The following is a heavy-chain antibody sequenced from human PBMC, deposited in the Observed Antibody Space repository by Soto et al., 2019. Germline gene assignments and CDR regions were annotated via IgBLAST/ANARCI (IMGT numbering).Heavy chain of an antibody. J-gene: IGHJ6*02. CDR3: ARGNYYGMDV. CDR2: ISSDGSST. V-gene: IGHV3-74*01. CDR1: GFTFSSYW. Sequence: EVQLVESGGGLAQPGGSLRLSCAASGFTFSSYWMHWVRQAPGKGLVWVSRISSDGSSTSYADSVQGRFTISRDNAKNTLYLQMNSLRAEDTAVYYCARGNYYGMDVWGQGTTVTVSS.